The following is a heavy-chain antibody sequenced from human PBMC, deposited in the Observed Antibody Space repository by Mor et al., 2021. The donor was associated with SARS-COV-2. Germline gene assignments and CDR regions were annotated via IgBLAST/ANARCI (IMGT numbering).Heavy chain of an antibody. V-gene: IGHV1-46*01. Sequence: GIINPSGGTTRHAQKFQGRVTMTKDTSTSTVYMELSSLRSEDTAVYYCAREMGTTYYVDYWGQGT. D-gene: IGHD1-26*01. CDR3: AREMGTTYYVDY. J-gene: IGHJ4*02. CDR2: INPSGGTT.